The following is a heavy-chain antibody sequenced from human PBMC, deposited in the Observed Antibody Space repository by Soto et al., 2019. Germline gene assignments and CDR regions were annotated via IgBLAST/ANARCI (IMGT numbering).Heavy chain of an antibody. Sequence: GSLRLSCVASGFTFTSYELNWVRQAPGKGLEWVSYISRSGGTIYYTDSVKGRFTISRDNAKNSLFLQMNSLRVEDTAVYYCVRGGIDYWGQGTLVTVSS. CDR3: VRGGIDY. CDR1: GFTFTSYE. V-gene: IGHV3-48*03. CDR2: ISRSGGTI. J-gene: IGHJ4*02. D-gene: IGHD3-16*01.